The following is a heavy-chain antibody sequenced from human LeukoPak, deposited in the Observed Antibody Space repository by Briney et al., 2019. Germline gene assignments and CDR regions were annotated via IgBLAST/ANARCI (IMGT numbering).Heavy chain of an antibody. Sequence: TGGSLRLLCAAWGFTFNTYRMLYLRGARGKGVVGVSYISSSSSYIYYADSVKGRFTISRDNAKNSLYLQMHSLRAEDTAVYYCARDGVGATTCFDYWGQGTLVTVSS. J-gene: IGHJ4*02. V-gene: IGHV3-21*01. D-gene: IGHD1-26*01. CDR3: ARDGVGATTCFDY. CDR1: GFTFNTYR. CDR2: ISSSSSYI.